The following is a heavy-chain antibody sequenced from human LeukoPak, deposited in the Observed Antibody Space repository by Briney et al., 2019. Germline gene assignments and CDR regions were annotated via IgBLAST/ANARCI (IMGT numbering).Heavy chain of an antibody. V-gene: IGHV4-34*01. Sequence: PSETLSLTCAVYGGSFSGYYWSWIRQPPGKQLEWIGEINHSGSTNYNPSLKSRVTISVETSKNQFSLKLSSVTAADTAVYYCARRTDSGSWYFDLWGRGTLVTVSS. CDR1: GGSFSGYY. CDR3: ARRTDSGSWYFDL. D-gene: IGHD6-6*01. J-gene: IGHJ2*01. CDR2: INHSGST.